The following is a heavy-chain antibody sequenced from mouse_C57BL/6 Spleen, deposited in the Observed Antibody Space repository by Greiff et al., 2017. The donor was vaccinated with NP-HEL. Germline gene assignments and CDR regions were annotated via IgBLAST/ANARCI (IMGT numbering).Heavy chain of an antibody. CDR3: ASYYGSSYGWFAY. CDR2: INPNYGTT. D-gene: IGHD1-1*01. V-gene: IGHV1-39*01. Sequence: EVKLVESGPELVKPGASVKISCKASGYSFTDYNMNWVKQSNGKSLEWIGVINPNYGTTSYNQKFKGKATLTVDQSSSTAYMQLNSLTSEDSAVYYCASYYGSSYGWFAYWGQGTLVTVSA. J-gene: IGHJ3*01. CDR1: GYSFTDYN.